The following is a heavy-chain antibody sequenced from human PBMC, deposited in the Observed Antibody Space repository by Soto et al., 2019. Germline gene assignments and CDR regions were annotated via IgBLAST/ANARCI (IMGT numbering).Heavy chain of an antibody. D-gene: IGHD6-19*01. CDR2: INPSGGST. CDR1: GYTFTSYY. J-gene: IGHJ4*02. V-gene: IGHV1-46*01. Sequence: ASVKVSCKASGYTFTSYYMHWVRQAPGQGLEWMGIINPSGGSTSYAQKFQGRVTMTRDTSTSTVYMELSSLRSEDTAVYYCARAIAVAGRTGTFDYWGQGTLVTVSS. CDR3: ARAIAVAGRTGTFDY.